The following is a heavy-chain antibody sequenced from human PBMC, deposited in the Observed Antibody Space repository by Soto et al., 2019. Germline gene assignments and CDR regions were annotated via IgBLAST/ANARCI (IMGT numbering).Heavy chain of an antibody. CDR3: AKPLTRAPKNNWFDP. V-gene: IGHV3-30*18. Sequence: QVQLVESGGGVVQPGRSLRLSCAASGFTFSSYGMHWVRQAPGKGLEWVAVISDDGSNKYYADSVKGRFTISRDNSKNTLYLQMNSLRAEDTAVYYCAKPLTRAPKNNWFDPWGQGTLVTVSS. CDR1: GFTFSSYG. D-gene: IGHD3-16*02. J-gene: IGHJ5*02. CDR2: ISDDGSNK.